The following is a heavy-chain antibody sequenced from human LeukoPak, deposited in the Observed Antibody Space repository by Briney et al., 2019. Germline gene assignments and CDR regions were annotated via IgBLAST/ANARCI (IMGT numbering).Heavy chain of an antibody. CDR3: ARHKSSGSYPLDY. CDR2: IYYSGTT. V-gene: IGHV4-59*08. J-gene: IGHJ4*02. CDR1: GGSISSYY. Sequence: SETLSLTCTVSGGSISSYYLSWIRQPPGKGLEWIGYIYYSGTTNYNPSLKSRVTISVDASKNQFPLTLSSVTAADTAVYYCARHKSSGSYPLDYWGQGILVTVSS. D-gene: IGHD3-22*01.